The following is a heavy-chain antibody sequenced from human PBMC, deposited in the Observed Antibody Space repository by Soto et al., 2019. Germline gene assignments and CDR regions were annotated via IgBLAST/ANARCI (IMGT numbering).Heavy chain of an antibody. J-gene: IGHJ3*02. D-gene: IGHD5-12*01. CDR2: IYYSGST. CDR1: GGSISSYY. Sequence: SETLSLTCTVSGGSISSYYWSWIRQPPGNGLEWIGYIYYSGSTNYNPSLKSRVTISVDTSKNQFSLKLSSVTAADTAVYYCARQSTNIVAPLRAFDIWGQGTMVTVSS. V-gene: IGHV4-59*08. CDR3: ARQSTNIVAPLRAFDI.